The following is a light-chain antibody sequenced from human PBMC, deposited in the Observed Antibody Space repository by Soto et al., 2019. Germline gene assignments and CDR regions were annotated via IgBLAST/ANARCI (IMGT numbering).Light chain of an antibody. J-gene: IGKJ4*01. Sequence: DIQMTQSPSSLSASVGDRVTIACQSSHDVSLYLNWLQQKQGEAPKILLYDASNLERGVPSRFSGSGSGTDFTLIISSLQPEAVATYYCQQYSSMVSFGGGTAIEIK. CDR2: DAS. V-gene: IGKV1-33*01. CDR3: QQYSSMVS. CDR1: HDVSLY.